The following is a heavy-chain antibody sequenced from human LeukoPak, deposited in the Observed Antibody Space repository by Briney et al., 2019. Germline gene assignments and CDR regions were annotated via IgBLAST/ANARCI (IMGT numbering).Heavy chain of an antibody. CDR3: ARDLSGTGWYFDL. CDR2: IKQDGSGK. CDR1: GFTFSSYW. Sequence: GGSLRLSCAASGFTFSSYWMSWVRQAPGKGLEWVANIKQDGSGKYYVDSVKGRFTISRDNAKSSLYLQMNSLRAEDTAVFYCARDLSGTGWYFDLWGRGTLVTISS. J-gene: IGHJ2*01. D-gene: IGHD1-14*01. V-gene: IGHV3-7*05.